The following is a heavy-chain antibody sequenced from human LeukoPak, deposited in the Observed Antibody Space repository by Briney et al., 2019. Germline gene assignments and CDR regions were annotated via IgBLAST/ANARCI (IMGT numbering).Heavy chain of an antibody. D-gene: IGHD6-13*01. V-gene: IGHV3-74*01. Sequence: PGGSLRLSCAGSGFIFSGYWMHWVRQAPGKGLVWVSRIKTDGSTTYYADSVKGRFTVSRDNAKNTLYLQMNSLRAEDTAVYYCASLSRAAAEDSLYVDYWGQGTLVTVSS. CDR2: IKTDGSTT. J-gene: IGHJ4*02. CDR1: GFIFSGYW. CDR3: ASLSRAAAEDSLYVDY.